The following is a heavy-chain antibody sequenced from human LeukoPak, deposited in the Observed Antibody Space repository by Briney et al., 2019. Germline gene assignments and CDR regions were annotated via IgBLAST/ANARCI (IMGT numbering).Heavy chain of an antibody. CDR1: GYSFTNYW. D-gene: IGHD3-10*01. V-gene: IGHV5-51*01. Sequence: GESLKISCKGSGYSFTNYWIDWVRQMPGKGLEWMGIIYPNDSDTRYSPSFQGQVTISADKSISTAYLGWSSLKASDTAMYYCARHYYYGSGTYPTWIDYWGQGTLVTVSS. CDR2: IYPNDSDT. J-gene: IGHJ4*02. CDR3: ARHYYYGSGTYPTWIDY.